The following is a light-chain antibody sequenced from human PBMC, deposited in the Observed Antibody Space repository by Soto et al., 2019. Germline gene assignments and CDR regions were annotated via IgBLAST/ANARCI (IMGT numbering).Light chain of an antibody. V-gene: IGKV3-15*01. Sequence: EIVMTQSPATLSVSPGERATLSCRASQSVSSSLAWYQQKPGQAPRLLIYGASTRATGIPARFSGSGSGTEFTLTISSLQSEDFAVYYCQQYNKWPPWTFGQGTELEIK. CDR2: GAS. CDR3: QQYNKWPPWT. CDR1: QSVSSS. J-gene: IGKJ2*01.